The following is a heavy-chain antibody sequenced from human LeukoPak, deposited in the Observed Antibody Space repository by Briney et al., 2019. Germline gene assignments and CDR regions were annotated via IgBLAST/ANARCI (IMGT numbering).Heavy chain of an antibody. Sequence: PSETLSLTCTVSGGSISSYYWSWIRQPAGKGLEWIGRIYTSGSTNYNLSLKSRVTMSVDTSKNQFSLKLSSVTAADTAVYYCAREFRYDILTGYYNFDYWGQGTLVTVSS. V-gene: IGHV4-4*07. CDR2: IYTSGST. J-gene: IGHJ4*02. CDR1: GGSISSYY. CDR3: AREFRYDILTGYYNFDY. D-gene: IGHD3-9*01.